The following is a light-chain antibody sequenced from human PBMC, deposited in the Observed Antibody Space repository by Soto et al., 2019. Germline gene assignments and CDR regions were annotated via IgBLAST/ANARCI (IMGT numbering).Light chain of an antibody. V-gene: IGKV1-39*01. Sequence: DIQMTQSPSSLSASIGDRVTITCRASQSISNHLNWYQQKPGKAPKVLIYDASSLQSGVPSRFSGSRSGTDFTLTISSLQPEDFATYYCQQGYSTPTFGGGTKVEMK. CDR2: DAS. CDR1: QSISNH. J-gene: IGKJ4*01. CDR3: QQGYSTPT.